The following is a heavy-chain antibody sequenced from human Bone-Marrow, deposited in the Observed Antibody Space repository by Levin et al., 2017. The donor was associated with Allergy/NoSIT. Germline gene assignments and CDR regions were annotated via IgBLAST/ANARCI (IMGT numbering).Heavy chain of an antibody. V-gene: IGHV3-33*01. CDR2: VWFDGSKT. J-gene: IGHJ4*02. CDR1: GFTFSTSG. CDR3: ARDSSRYGFGPVGY. Sequence: GGSLRLSCAASGFTFSTSGMHWVRQAPGKGLEWVAVVWFDGSKTYYGDSVKGRFTVSRDNSKSTMYLQMDSLRVEDTAVYYCARDSSRYGFGPVGYWGQGTLVTVSS. D-gene: IGHD3-3*01.